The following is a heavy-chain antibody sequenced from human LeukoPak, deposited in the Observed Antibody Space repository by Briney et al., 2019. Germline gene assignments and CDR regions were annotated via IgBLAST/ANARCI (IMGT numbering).Heavy chain of an antibody. V-gene: IGHV3-73*01. CDR1: GSTFSGSA. Sequence: GGSLRLSCAASGSTFSGSAMHWVRQASGKGLEWVGRIRSKANSYATAYAASVKGRFTISRDDSKNTAYLQMNSLKTEDTAVYYCTGSPTVTPGNYYYYMDVWGKGTTVTVSS. D-gene: IGHD4-17*01. CDR3: TGSPTVTPGNYYYYMDV. CDR2: IRSKANSYAT. J-gene: IGHJ6*03.